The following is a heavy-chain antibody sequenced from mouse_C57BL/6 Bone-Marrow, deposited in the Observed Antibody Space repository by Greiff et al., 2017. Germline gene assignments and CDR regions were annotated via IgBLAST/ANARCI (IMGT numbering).Heavy chain of an antibody. CDR2: ISSGGSYT. CDR3: ARQDFYYGYDVYAMDY. Sequence: EVQLVESGGDLVKPGGSLKLSCAASGFTFSSYGMSWVRQTPDKRLEWVATISSGGSYTYYPDSVKGRFTISRDKAKNTLYLQMSSLKSEDTAMYYCARQDFYYGYDVYAMDYWGQGTSVTVSS. CDR1: GFTFSSYG. V-gene: IGHV5-6*01. J-gene: IGHJ4*01. D-gene: IGHD2-2*01.